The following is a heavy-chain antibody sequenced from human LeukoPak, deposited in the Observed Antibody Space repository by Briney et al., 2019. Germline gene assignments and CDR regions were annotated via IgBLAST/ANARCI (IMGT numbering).Heavy chain of an antibody. V-gene: IGHV4-34*01. CDR1: GGSFSGYY. Sequence: SETLSLTCAVYGGSFSGYYWSWIRQPPGKGLEWIGEINHSGSTNYNPSLKSRVTISVDTSKNQFSLKLSSVTAADTAVYYCARAGAASTNYDFWSGYSYHNWFDPWGQGTLVTVSS. J-gene: IGHJ5*02. CDR3: ARAGAASTNYDFWSGYSYHNWFDP. D-gene: IGHD3-3*01. CDR2: INHSGST.